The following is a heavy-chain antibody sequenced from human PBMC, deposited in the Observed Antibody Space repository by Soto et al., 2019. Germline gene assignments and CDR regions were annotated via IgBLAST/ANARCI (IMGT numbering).Heavy chain of an antibody. CDR1: DGSISSRNW. V-gene: IGHV4-4*02. CDR2: IYHSGST. CDR3: ARGLGVDKEDTTLSRSWSFDS. J-gene: IGHJ4*02. Sequence: SETLSLTCAVSDGSISSRNWWSWVRQPPGKGLEWIGEIYHSGSTNNNPSLKSRVTISVDKAKNQFSLKLISVTAADTAVYFCARGLGVDKEDTTLSRSWSFDSSGQGTPVTVPS. D-gene: IGHD5-12*01.